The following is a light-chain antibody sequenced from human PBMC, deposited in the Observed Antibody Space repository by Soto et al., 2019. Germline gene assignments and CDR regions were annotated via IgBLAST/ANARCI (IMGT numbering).Light chain of an antibody. CDR2: AAS. V-gene: IGKV1-9*01. CDR3: QQRSSWPRT. J-gene: IGKJ1*01. Sequence: LYQTPFSVSAYIGDRVTITCRASQGISSFLAWYQQKPGKAPKLLIYAASTRATGIPARFSGSGSGTDFTLTISSLEPEDFALYYCQQRSSWPRTFGQGANVDIK. CDR1: QGISSF.